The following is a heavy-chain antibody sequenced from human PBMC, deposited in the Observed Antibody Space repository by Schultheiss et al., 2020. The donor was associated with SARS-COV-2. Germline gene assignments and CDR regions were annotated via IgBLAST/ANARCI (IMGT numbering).Heavy chain of an antibody. CDR2: IYWDDDK. Sequence: SGPTLVKPTQTLTLTCTFSGFSLTTRGVAVGWIRQPPGKALEWLALIYWDDDKRYSPSLKSRLTISKDTSKNQVVLTMTNMDPVDTATYYCARARPKAGEVDYWGQGTLVTVSS. J-gene: IGHJ4*02. D-gene: IGHD3-10*01. CDR1: GFSLTTRGVA. CDR3: ARARPKAGEVDY. V-gene: IGHV2-5*02.